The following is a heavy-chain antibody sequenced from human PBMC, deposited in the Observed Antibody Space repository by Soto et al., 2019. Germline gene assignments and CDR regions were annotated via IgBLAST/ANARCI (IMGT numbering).Heavy chain of an antibody. V-gene: IGHV5-10-1*01. J-gene: IGHJ6*02. CDR2: IDPSDSYT. D-gene: IGHD2-2*02. Sequence: ESLKISCKGSGYSFTSYWISLVRHMPGKGLEWMGRIDPSDSYTNYSPSFQGHVTISADKSISTAYLQWSSLKASDTAMYYCARQDVVVPAAIPDYYYYYGMDVWGQGTTVTVSS. CDR3: ARQDVVVPAAIPDYYYYYGMDV. CDR1: GYSFTSYW.